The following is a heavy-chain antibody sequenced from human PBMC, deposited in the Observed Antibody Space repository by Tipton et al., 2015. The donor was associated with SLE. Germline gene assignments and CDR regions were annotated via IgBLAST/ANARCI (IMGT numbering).Heavy chain of an antibody. CDR2: VSYLGST. CDR3: AREKGYNWPFDF. CDR1: GGFISSSSYY. D-gene: IGHD5-24*01. V-gene: IGHV4-39*02. Sequence: LRLSCTVSGGFISSSSYYWGWVRQPPGKGLEWIGSVSYLGSTSYNATLKSRVTISIDTSKKHFSLKLRSVSAADTAVYYCAREKGYNWPFDFWGQGTLVTVSS. J-gene: IGHJ4*02.